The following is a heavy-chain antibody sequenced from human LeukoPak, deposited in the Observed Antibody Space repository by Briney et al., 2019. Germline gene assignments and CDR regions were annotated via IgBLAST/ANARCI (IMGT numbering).Heavy chain of an antibody. CDR2: ILYDGGDK. CDR3: AKDRDRYGYYYFDY. V-gene: IGHV3-30*18. J-gene: IGHJ4*02. CDR1: GFTFSSYG. Sequence: PGGSLRLSCVASGFTFSSYGMHWVRQAPGKGLEWVAVILYDGGDKNYADSVKGRFTISRDNSKNTLYLQMNSLRAEDTAVYYCAKDRDRYGYYYFDYWGQGTLVTVSS. D-gene: IGHD5-24*01.